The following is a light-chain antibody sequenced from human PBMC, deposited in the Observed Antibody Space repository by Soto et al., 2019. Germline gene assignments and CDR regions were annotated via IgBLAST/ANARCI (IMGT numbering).Light chain of an antibody. J-gene: IGLJ2*01. CDR1: SSNIGAGYD. CDR2: GNY. V-gene: IGLV1-40*01. Sequence: QSVLTQPPSVSGAPGQRVTISCTGSSSNIGAGYDVQWYQQLPGTAPKLLIYGNYNRPSGVPDRFSGSKSGTSAPLAITGLQAEDEADYYCQSYDSSLTGVVFGGGTKVTVL. CDR3: QSYDSSLTGVV.